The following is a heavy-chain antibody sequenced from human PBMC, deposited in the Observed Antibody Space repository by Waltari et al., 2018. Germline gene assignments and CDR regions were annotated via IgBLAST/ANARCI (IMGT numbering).Heavy chain of an antibody. V-gene: IGHV4-34*01. J-gene: IGHJ2*01. CDR3: ARHGSIAAARSYWYFDL. Sequence: QVQLQQWGAGLLKPSETLSLTCAVYGGSFSGSYWSWIRQPPGKGLEWIGEINHSGSTNYNPSLKSRVTISVDTSKNQFSLKLSSVTAADTAVYYCARHGSIAAARSYWYFDLWGRGTLVTVSS. CDR2: INHSGST. D-gene: IGHD6-13*01. CDR1: GGSFSGSY.